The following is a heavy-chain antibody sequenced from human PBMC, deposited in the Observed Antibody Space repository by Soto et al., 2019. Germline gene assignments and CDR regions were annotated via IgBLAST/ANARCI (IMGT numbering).Heavy chain of an antibody. D-gene: IGHD3-22*01. J-gene: IGHJ4*02. CDR2: IFHGGST. Sequence: SETLSLTCAVNGGSFSGYFWSWIRQPPGKVLEWIGEIFHGGSTNYSPSLKSRVTISVDTSKNQFSLELSSVTAADTAVYYCARPHYDSNTFYYFFDYWGQGTLVTVSS. CDR1: GGSFSGYF. CDR3: ARPHYDSNTFYYFFDY. V-gene: IGHV4-34*12.